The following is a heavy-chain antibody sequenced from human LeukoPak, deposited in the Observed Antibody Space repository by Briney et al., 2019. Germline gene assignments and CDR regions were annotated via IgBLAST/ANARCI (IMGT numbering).Heavy chain of an antibody. CDR3: VRAGTSGWDYYNYAMDV. J-gene: IGHJ6*02. V-gene: IGHV3-7*01. CDR2: IKQDGSEK. CDR1: GFTFSTYW. D-gene: IGHD6-19*01. Sequence: GGSLRLSCEASGFTFSTYWMSWVRQAPGKGLEWVAIIKQDGSEKYYVDSVDGRFTISRDNAKNSLYLQMNSLRVEDAAIYYCVRAGTSGWDYYNYAMDVWGQGTTVTVSS.